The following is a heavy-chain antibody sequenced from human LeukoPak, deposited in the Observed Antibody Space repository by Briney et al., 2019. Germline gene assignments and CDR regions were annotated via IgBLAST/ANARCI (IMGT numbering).Heavy chain of an antibody. CDR1: GYTFTSYG. CDR2: ISAYNGNA. CDR3: ARDRGRIAAAGTDY. Sequence: ASVKVSCKASGYTFTSYGISWVRQAPGQGLEWMGWISAYNGNANYAQKLQGRVTMTTDTSTSTAYMELRSLRSDDTAVYYCARDRGRIAAAGTDYWGQGTLVTVSS. D-gene: IGHD6-13*01. J-gene: IGHJ4*02. V-gene: IGHV1-18*01.